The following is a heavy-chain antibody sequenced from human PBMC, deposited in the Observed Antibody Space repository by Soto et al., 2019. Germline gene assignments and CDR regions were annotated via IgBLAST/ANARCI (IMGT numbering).Heavy chain of an antibody. CDR1: CGSISSYY. J-gene: IGHJ4*02. Sequence: SETLSLTCTVSCGSISSYYWSWIRQPPGKGLEWIGYIYYSGSTNYNPSLKSRVTISVDTSKNQFSLKLSSVTAADTAVYYCARGGWYWYFDYWGQGTLVTVSS. V-gene: IGHV4-59*01. CDR2: IYYSGST. CDR3: ARGGWYWYFDY. D-gene: IGHD6-19*01.